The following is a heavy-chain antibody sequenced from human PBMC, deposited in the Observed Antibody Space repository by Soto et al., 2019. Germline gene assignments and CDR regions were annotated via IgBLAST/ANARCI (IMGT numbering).Heavy chain of an antibody. D-gene: IGHD4-4*01. CDR3: TMHGALDYILLDP. CDR1: GFTFSDFW. Sequence: EVQLVESGGGLVQPGGSLRLSCAASGFTFSDFWMHWVRQAPGKGLVWVSRVSPDGTTTSYADAVKGRFTISRDNAENTLYMHITSLSSEDTADYSCTMHGALDYILLDPWGQGTLFT. J-gene: IGHJ5*02. V-gene: IGHV3-74*01. CDR2: VSPDGTTT.